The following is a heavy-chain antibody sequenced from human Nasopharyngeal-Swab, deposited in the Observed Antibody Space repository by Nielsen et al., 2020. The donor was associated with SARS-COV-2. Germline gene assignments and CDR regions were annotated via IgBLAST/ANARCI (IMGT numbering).Heavy chain of an antibody. CDR3: AKDIWFGELSLFYYYYYGMDV. D-gene: IGHD3-10*01. J-gene: IGHJ6*02. Sequence: WIRQPPGRGLEWVAVISYDGSNKYYAESVKGRFTISRDNSKNTLYLQMNSLRAEDTAVYYCAKDIWFGELSLFYYYYYGMDVWGQGTTVTVSS. V-gene: IGHV3-30*18. CDR2: ISYDGSNK.